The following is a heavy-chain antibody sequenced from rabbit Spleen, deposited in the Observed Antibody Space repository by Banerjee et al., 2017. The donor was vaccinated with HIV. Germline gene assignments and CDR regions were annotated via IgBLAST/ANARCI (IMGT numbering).Heavy chain of an antibody. V-gene: IGHV1S45*01. D-gene: IGHD8-1*01. J-gene: IGHJ6*01. CDR2: IDGGSSGIT. Sequence: QEQLEESGGDLVKPEGSLTLTCTASGFSFSSDQYMCWVRQGPGKDLEWIGCIDGGSSGITDYASWAKGRFTISKTSSTTVTLQMTTLTVADTATYFCARDSGSSFSSYGMDLWGPGTLVTVS. CDR3: ARDSGSSFSSYGMDL. CDR1: GFSFSSDQY.